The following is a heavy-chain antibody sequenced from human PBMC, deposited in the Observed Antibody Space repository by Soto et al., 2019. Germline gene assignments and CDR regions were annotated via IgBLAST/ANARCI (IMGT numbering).Heavy chain of an antibody. CDR1: GFAFDTYW. D-gene: IGHD2-21*01. V-gene: IGHV3-74*01. CDR2: INSDGTIN. CDR3: ARLSGDHSAFFSYGMDA. J-gene: IGHJ6*02. Sequence: PGGSLRLSCAASGFAFDTYWMNWVRQAPGKGPEWLSGINSDGTINSYADSVKGRFTISRDKARNTLSLQMNSLRADDTAVYYCARLSGDHSAFFSYGMDAWGQGTTVTVSS.